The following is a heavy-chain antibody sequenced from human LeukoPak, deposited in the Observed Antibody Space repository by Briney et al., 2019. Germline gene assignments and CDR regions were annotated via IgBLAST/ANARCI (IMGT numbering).Heavy chain of an antibody. CDR1: GFTFSSYG. V-gene: IGHV3-33*01. D-gene: IGHD6-13*01. Sequence: GGSLRLSCAASGFTFSSYGVHWVRQASGKGLEWVAVIWYDGSNKYYADSVKGRFTISRDNSKNTLYLQMNSLRAEDTAVYYCARGGSSWQIDYWGQGTLVTVSS. J-gene: IGHJ4*02. CDR2: IWYDGSNK. CDR3: ARGGSSWQIDY.